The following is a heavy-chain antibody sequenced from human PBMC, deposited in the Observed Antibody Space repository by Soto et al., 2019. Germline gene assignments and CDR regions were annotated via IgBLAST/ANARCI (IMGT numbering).Heavy chain of an antibody. J-gene: IGHJ4*02. CDR3: ARRGPGTYFDY. CDR2: VSGSGGST. Sequence: EVQLLESGGGLVQPGGSLRLSCAASGFTFSSYAMRWVRQAPGKGMEWVSAVSGSGGSTYYADSVKGRFTISRDNSKNTLYLQMNSLRAEDTAVYYCARRGPGTYFDYWGQGTLVTVSS. CDR1: GFTFSSYA. D-gene: IGHD6-13*01. V-gene: IGHV3-23*01.